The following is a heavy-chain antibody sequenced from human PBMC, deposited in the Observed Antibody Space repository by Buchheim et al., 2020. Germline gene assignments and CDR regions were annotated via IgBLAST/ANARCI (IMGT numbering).Heavy chain of an antibody. CDR2: IYISGIT. Sequence: QVQLQESGPGLVKPSQTLSLTCTVSGGSISSVGYYWNWIRQSAGKGLEWIGRIYISGITNYNPSLKSRVTLSLDTSKNQFSLNLSSVTATDTAVYYCARTQSGNYLWGQGIL. V-gene: IGHV4-61*02. CDR3: ARTQSGNYL. CDR1: GGSISSVGYY. J-gene: IGHJ4*02. D-gene: IGHD1-26*01.